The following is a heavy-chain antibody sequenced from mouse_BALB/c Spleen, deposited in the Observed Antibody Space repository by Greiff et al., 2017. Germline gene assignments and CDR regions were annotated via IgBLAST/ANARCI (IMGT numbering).Heavy chain of an antibody. D-gene: IGHD2-2*01. Sequence: VKLQQSGAELAKPGASVKMSCKASGYTFTSYWMHWVKQRPGQGLEWIGYINPSTGYTEYNQKFKDKATLTADKSSSTAYMQLSSLTSEDSAVYYCARVYYGYDYFDYWGQGTTLTVSS. J-gene: IGHJ2*01. V-gene: IGHV1-7*01. CDR2: INPSTGYT. CDR1: GYTFTSYW. CDR3: ARVYYGYDYFDY.